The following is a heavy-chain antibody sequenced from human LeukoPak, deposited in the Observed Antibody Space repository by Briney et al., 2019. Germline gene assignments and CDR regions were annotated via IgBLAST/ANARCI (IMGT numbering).Heavy chain of an antibody. J-gene: IGHJ4*02. CDR1: GYSFSAHY. V-gene: IGHV1-2*02. CDR3: ARVPAPYTTSRFDF. CDR2: IDPASGGT. Sequence: GASVRVCCKPSGYSFSAHYLHWLRQAPGQRPEWVGMIDPASGGTHYAQKFQGRVTVTRDTSTATVDMELSGLRSDDTAVYNCARVPAPYTTSRFDFWGQGTLVTVSS. D-gene: IGHD2-2*02.